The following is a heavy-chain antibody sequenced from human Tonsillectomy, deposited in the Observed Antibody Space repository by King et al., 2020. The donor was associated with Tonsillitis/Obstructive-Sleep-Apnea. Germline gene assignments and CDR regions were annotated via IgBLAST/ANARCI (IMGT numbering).Heavy chain of an antibody. CDR2: INPSRGVT. J-gene: IGHJ4*02. Sequence: QLVQSGAEVKTPGASVKVSCKASGYTFTWYYIHWVRQARGQGLEWMGIINPSRGVTTYAQKFQGRVTMTTDTSAGTVYLVLSSLRSEDTAVYYWARDDVVGRYIDSWGQGTLVTVSS. CDR1: GYTFTWYY. V-gene: IGHV1-46*01. D-gene: IGHD1-14*01. CDR3: ARDDVVGRYIDS.